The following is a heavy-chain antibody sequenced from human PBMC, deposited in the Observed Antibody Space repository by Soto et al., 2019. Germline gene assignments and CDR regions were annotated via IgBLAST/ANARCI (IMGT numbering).Heavy chain of an antibody. CDR2: IYYSGST. Sequence: PSATLSLTCTVSGGSISSYYWSWIRQPPGKGLEWIGYIYYSGSTNYNPSLKSRVTISVDTSKNQFSLKLSSVTAADTAVYYCASANYYDSSGYYPNWGQGTLVTVSS. V-gene: IGHV4-59*12. CDR1: GGSISSYY. D-gene: IGHD3-22*01. J-gene: IGHJ4*02. CDR3: ASANYYDSSGYYPN.